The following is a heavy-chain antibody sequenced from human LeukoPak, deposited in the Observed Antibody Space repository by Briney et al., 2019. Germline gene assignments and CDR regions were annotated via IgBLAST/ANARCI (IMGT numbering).Heavy chain of an antibody. CDR3: ARDLSYGGNSELRDY. CDR1: GYTFTGYY. Sequence: ASVKVSCKASGYTFTGYYMHWVRQAPGQGLEWMGWINPNSGGTNYAQKFQGRVTMTRDTSISTAYMELSRLRSDDTAVYYCARDLSYGGNSELRDYWGQGTLVTVSS. D-gene: IGHD4-23*01. J-gene: IGHJ4*02. CDR2: INPNSGGT. V-gene: IGHV1-2*02.